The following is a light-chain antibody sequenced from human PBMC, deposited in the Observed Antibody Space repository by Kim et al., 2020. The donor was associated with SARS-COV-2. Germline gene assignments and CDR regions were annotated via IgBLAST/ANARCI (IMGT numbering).Light chain of an antibody. CDR3: NSRDSSGNVV. CDR1: SLRSYY. Sequence: VALGQTVRITCQGDSLRSYYASWYQQKPGQAHVLVIYGTNNRPSGIPDRFSGSSSGNTASLTITGAQAEDEADYYCNSRDSSGNVVFGGGTQLTVL. CDR2: GTN. V-gene: IGLV3-19*01. J-gene: IGLJ2*01.